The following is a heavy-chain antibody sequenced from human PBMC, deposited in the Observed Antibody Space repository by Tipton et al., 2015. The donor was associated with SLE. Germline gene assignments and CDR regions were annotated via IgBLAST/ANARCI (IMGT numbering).Heavy chain of an antibody. CDR3: ARDGPTTVTTYYMDV. D-gene: IGHD4-11*01. V-gene: IGHV4-34*01. J-gene: IGHJ6*03. Sequence: TLSLTCAVYGGSFSGYYWSWIRQPPGKGLEWIGSIYHSGSTYYNPSLKSRVTISVDTSKNQFSLKLSSVTAADTAVYYCARDGPTTVTTYYMDVWGKRTTVTVSS. CDR2: IYHSGST. CDR1: GGSFSGYY.